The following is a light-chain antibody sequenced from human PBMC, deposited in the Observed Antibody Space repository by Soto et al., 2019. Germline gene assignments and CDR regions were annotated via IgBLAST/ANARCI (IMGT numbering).Light chain of an antibody. V-gene: IGKV3-15*01. CDR1: QHVSSN. CDR3: QQYNNWPYT. Sequence: EIVMTQSPATLSVSPGGSATLSCRASQHVSSNFAWYRQKPGQAPTLLIYRASTRATGIPARFSGRGSGTEFTLTISSLQSEDFAVSYCQQYNNWPYTFGQGTKLEIK. CDR2: RAS. J-gene: IGKJ2*01.